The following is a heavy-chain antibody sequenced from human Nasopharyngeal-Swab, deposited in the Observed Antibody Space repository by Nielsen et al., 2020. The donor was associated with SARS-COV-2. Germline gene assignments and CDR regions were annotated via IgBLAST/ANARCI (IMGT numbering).Heavy chain of an antibody. D-gene: IGHD3-3*01. V-gene: IGHV1-18*01. CDR1: GYTFTSYG. CDR3: ARDNSFTISYGMDV. Sequence: ASVKVSCKASGYTFTSYGISWVRQAPGQGLEWMGWISAYNGNTNYAQKLQGRVTMTTDTSTSTAYMELRSLRSDDTAVYYCARDNSFTISYGMDVWGQGTTVTVSS. J-gene: IGHJ6*02. CDR2: ISAYNGNT.